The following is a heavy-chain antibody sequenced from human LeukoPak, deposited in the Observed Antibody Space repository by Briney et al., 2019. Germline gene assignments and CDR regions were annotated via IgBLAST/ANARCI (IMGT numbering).Heavy chain of an antibody. CDR1: GFTFSNYG. D-gene: IGHD4-17*01. Sequence: PGGSLRLSCAASGFTFSNYGMSWVRQAPGKGLEWVSAISASGGSTYYADSVKGRFTISRDNSKNTLYLQMNSLRAEDTAVYYCAKATVTTSRFDYWGQGTLVTVSS. V-gene: IGHV3-23*01. CDR3: AKATVTTSRFDY. CDR2: ISASGGST. J-gene: IGHJ4*02.